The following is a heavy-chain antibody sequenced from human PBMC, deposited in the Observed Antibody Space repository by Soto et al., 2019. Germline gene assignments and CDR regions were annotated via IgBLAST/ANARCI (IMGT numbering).Heavy chain of an antibody. CDR3: AGSGGWMFKD. V-gene: IGHV3-7*05. CDR1: GFTFSSYW. D-gene: IGHD2-15*01. J-gene: IGHJ4*02. CDR2: INQDGSEK. Sequence: EVQLVESGLGLVQPGGSLILSCVGSGFTFSSYWMNWVRQSPGKGLEWVANINQDGSEKYYVDSVKVRFSISRDNAMSSLYLQMNSLRVEDTAVYYCAGSGGWMFKDWGQGTLVGVSS.